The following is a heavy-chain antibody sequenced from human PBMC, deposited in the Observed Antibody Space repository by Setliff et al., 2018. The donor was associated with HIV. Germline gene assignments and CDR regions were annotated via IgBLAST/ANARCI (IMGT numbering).Heavy chain of an antibody. CDR3: ARAGGGGRWLHLSYWYFDL. J-gene: IGHJ2*01. CDR2: IYTGGST. D-gene: IGHD3-16*01. CDR1: GFTVSTNY. V-gene: IGHV3-53*01. Sequence: PGGSLRLSCAASGFTVSTNYMSWVRQAPGKGLEWVSIIYTGGSTYYADSVKGRFTISRNNAKNSLYLQMNSLRVEDTAVYYCARAGGGGRWLHLSYWYFDLWGRGTLVTVSS.